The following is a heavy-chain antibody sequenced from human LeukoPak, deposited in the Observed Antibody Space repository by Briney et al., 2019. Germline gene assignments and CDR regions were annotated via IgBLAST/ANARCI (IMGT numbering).Heavy chain of an antibody. CDR2: IYSGGNT. D-gene: IGHD1-20*01. V-gene: IGHV3-53*01. J-gene: IGHJ4*02. CDR1: GFTVSSNY. Sequence: LPGGSLRLSCAVSGFTVSSNYMSWVRQAPGKGLEWVSVIYSGGNTYYADSVKGRFTISRDNSKNTLYLQMNSLRAEDTAVYYCARGYNWNDYWGQGTLVTVSS. CDR3: ARGYNWNDY.